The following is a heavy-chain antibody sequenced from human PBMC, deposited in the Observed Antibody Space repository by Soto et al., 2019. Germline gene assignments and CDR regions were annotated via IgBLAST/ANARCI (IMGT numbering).Heavy chain of an antibody. Sequence: PGGSLRLSCAACGFTFDDYAMHWVRQAPGKGLEWVSGISWNSGSIGYADSVKGRFTISRDNAKNSLYLQMNSLRAEDTALYYCAKDQGSSWYRWFDPWGQGTLVTVSS. D-gene: IGHD6-13*01. CDR3: AKDQGSSWYRWFDP. V-gene: IGHV3-9*01. J-gene: IGHJ5*02. CDR1: GFTFDDYA. CDR2: ISWNSGSI.